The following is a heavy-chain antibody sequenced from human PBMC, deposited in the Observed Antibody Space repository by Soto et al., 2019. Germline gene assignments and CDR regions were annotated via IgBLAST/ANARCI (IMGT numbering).Heavy chain of an antibody. Sequence: QVQLVQSGAEVKKPGASVKVSCKASGYTFTSYDITWVRQATGQGLDWMGWMNPNSGNKGYAQKFQGRVTMTRTTSISTAYMELSSLRSEHTAVYYCARCNRVVVVADTRYYYMDVWGKGTTVTVSS. CDR3: ARCNRVVVVADTRYYYMDV. J-gene: IGHJ6*03. CDR2: MNPNSGNK. D-gene: IGHD2-15*01. CDR1: GYTFTSYD. V-gene: IGHV1-8*01.